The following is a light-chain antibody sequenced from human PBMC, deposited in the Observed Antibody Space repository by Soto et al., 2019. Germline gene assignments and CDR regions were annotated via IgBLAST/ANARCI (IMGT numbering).Light chain of an antibody. CDR1: QDIRGA. CDR2: DVS. CDR3: QQFNSYPIT. Sequence: AIQVTQSPSSLSASVGDRVTMTCRASQDIRGALAWYQQKSGKPPNLLIYDVSTLEGGVPSRFSGSGSATEFTLTISSLQPEDFETYYCQQFNSYPITFGHGTRLEIK. J-gene: IGKJ5*01. V-gene: IGKV1-13*02.